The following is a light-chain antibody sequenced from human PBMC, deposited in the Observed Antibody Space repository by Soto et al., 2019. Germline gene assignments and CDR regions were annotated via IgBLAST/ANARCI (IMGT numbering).Light chain of an antibody. CDR2: EVR. V-gene: IGLV2-8*01. CDR3: SSYVGSNYYV. Sequence: QSALTQPPSASGSPGQSVTISCTGTSSDVGDYNYVSSYQQHPGKAPKLMIYEVRKRPSGVPDLFSGSKSGNTASLTVFGLQTDEEADDYCSSYVGSNYYVVRTGTKVTVL. CDR1: SSDVGDYNY. J-gene: IGLJ1*01.